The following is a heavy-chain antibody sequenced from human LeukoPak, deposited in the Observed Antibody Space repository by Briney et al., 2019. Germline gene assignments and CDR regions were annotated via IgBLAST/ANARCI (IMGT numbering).Heavy chain of an antibody. V-gene: IGHV4-4*02. Sequence: SETLSLTCGVPGGSISSTNWWTWVRQPPGKGLEWIGEINHSGSTNYNPSLKSRVTISVDTSKNQFSLKLSSVTAADTAVYYCARDGSGLDYWGQGTLVTVSS. D-gene: IGHD3-3*01. CDR3: ARDGSGLDY. J-gene: IGHJ4*02. CDR2: INHSGST. CDR1: GGSISSTNW.